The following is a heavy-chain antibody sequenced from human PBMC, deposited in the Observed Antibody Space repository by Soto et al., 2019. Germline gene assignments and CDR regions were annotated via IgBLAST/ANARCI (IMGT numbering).Heavy chain of an antibody. J-gene: IGHJ6*03. D-gene: IGHD6-19*01. Sequence: GGSLRLSCAASGFTFSSYAMHWVRQAPGKGLEYVSAISSNGGSTYYANSVKGRFTISRDNSKNTLYLQMGSLRAEDMAVYYCARDLFGYSSGGWGYYYYMDVWGKGTTVTVSS. CDR1: GFTFSSYA. CDR3: ARDLFGYSSGGWGYYYYMDV. CDR2: ISSNGGST. V-gene: IGHV3-64*01.